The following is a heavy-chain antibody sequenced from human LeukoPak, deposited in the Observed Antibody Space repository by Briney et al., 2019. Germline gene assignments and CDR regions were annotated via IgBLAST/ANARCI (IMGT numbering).Heavy chain of an antibody. CDR2: IYDSGST. D-gene: IGHD6-13*01. Sequence: PSETLSLTCTVSGASINSYYWSWIRQPPGKGLEWIGCIYDSGSTDYNPSLKSRVTISVDTSKNQSSLRLTSVTAADTAMHYCARTSSSWLWGQGTLVTVSS. CDR1: GASINSYY. J-gene: IGHJ4*02. V-gene: IGHV4-59*01. CDR3: ARTSSSWL.